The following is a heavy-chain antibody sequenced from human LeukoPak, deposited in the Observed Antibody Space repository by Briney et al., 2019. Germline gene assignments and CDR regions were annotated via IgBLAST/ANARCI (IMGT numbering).Heavy chain of an antibody. J-gene: IGHJ3*02. V-gene: IGHV1-18*01. CDR3: ARVYYDSSGPGEDAFDI. CDR2: ISAYNGNT. CDR1: GYTFTSYG. D-gene: IGHD3-22*01. Sequence: ASVKVSCKASGYTFTSYGISGVRQAPGQGLEWMGWISAYNGNTNYAQKLQGRVTMTTDTSKSTAYMDVRSLRSDDTAVYYCARVYYDSSGPGEDAFDIWGQGTMVTVSS.